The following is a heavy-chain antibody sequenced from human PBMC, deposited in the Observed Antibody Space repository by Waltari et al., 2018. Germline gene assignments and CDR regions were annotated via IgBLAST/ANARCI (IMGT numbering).Heavy chain of an antibody. V-gene: IGHV5-51*03. CDR3: ARGSSSWYRGGFDY. CDR2: ISPGYSDT. Sequence: EVQLVQSGAEVNKPGESLKISCKGSGYSFTSYWIGRVRQMPGKGLEWLGIISPGYSDTRYSPSFQGQVTTSADKSISTAYLQWSSLKASDTAMDYCARGSSSWYRGGFDYWGQGTLVTGSS. J-gene: IGHJ4*02. D-gene: IGHD6-13*01. CDR1: GYSFTSYW.